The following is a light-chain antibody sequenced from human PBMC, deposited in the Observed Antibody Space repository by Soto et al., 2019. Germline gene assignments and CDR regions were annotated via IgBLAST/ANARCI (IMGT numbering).Light chain of an antibody. J-gene: IGKJ5*01. V-gene: IGKV3-11*01. CDR2: DVS. CDR1: QSVSTY. Sequence: IMLTQSPATLSLSPGERATLSCRASQSVSTYLAWYQQKSGQAPRLLIYDVSKRATGIPPRFSGSGAGTDFTLTISSLQSEDFAVYYCQQYNNWPLITFGQGTRLE. CDR3: QQYNNWPLIT.